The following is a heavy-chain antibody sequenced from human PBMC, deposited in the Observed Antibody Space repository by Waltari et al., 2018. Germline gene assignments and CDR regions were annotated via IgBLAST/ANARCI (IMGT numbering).Heavy chain of an antibody. D-gene: IGHD3-22*01. V-gene: IGHV3-74*02. J-gene: IGHJ3*02. CDR3: AHLFVITTFDAFDI. Sequence: EVQLVESGGGLVKPWGSLSPPCAASGSPLTNYHMNWVRQAPGKGLVWVSRINPDGSGKYYADSVKGRFTISRDNTKNTLYLQMDSLRAEDTAVYYCAHLFVITTFDAFDIWGHGTMVTVSS. CDR2: INPDGSGK. CDR1: GSPLTNYH.